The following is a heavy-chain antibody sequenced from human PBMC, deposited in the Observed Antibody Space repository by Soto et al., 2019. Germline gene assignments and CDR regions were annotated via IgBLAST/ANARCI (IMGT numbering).Heavy chain of an antibody. CDR3: ARAGYDILTGYYLDY. CDR2: INPNSGGT. D-gene: IGHD3-9*01. CDR1: GYTFTGYY. V-gene: IGHV1-2*04. J-gene: IGHJ4*02. Sequence: ASVKVSCKASGYTFTGYYMHWVRQAPGQGLEWMGWINPNSGGTNYAQKFQGWFTMTRDTSFSTAYMELSRLRSDDTAVYYCARAGYDILTGYYLDYWGQGTLVTVSS.